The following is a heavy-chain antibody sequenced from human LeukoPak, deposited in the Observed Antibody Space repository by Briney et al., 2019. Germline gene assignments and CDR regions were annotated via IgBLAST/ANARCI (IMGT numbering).Heavy chain of an antibody. CDR2: INPSGGST. CDR1: GYTFTSYY. J-gene: IGHJ4*02. Sequence: ASVKVSCKASGYTFTSYYMHWVRQAPGQGLEWMGIINPSGGSTSYAQKFQGRVTMTRDTSTSTVYMELSSLRSEDTAVYYCAGDKVALDGRYYFDYWGQGTLVTVSS. V-gene: IGHV1-46*01. CDR3: AGDKVALDGRYYFDY. D-gene: IGHD2-2*03.